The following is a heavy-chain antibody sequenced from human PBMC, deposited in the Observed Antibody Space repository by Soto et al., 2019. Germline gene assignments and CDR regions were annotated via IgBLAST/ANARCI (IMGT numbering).Heavy chain of an antibody. Sequence: DVQLVESGGGLVQPGRSLRLSCAASGFTFDDYAMHWVRQAPGKGLEWVSGISWNSGSIGYAYSVKGRFTISRDNAKNSLYLQMNSLRAEDTALYYCAKDRGLVLSFYFDYWGQGTLVTVSS. V-gene: IGHV3-9*01. CDR1: GFTFDDYA. J-gene: IGHJ4*02. CDR2: ISWNSGSI. CDR3: AKDRGLVLSFYFDY. D-gene: IGHD6-19*01.